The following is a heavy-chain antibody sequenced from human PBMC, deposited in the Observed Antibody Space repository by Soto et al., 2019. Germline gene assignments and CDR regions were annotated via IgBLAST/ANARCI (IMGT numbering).Heavy chain of an antibody. J-gene: IGHJ6*02. D-gene: IGHD3-10*01. V-gene: IGHV3-53*04. CDR2: LHSGGDT. CDR1: GIPVSSNY. CDR3: ARDGPYYYASRMDV. Sequence: EVQLVESGGGLVQPGGSLRLSCVASGIPVSSNYMTWVRQAPGKGLEWVSVLHSGGDTYYANSVKGRFTISRHDSTNTQFLQMISLTAEDTAVYYCARDGPYYYASRMDVWGQGTTVTVSS.